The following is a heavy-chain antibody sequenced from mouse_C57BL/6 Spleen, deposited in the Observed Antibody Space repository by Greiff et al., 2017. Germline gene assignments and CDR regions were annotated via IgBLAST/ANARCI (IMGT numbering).Heavy chain of an antibody. CDR3: ARRAYSSHAMDY. D-gene: IGHD1-1*01. Sequence: QVQLKQPGAELVKPGASVKLSCKASGYTFTSYWMQWVKQRPGQGLEWIGELDPSDSYTNYNQKFKGKATLTVDTSSSTAYMQLSSLTSEDSAVYYCARRAYSSHAMDYWGQGTSVTVSS. V-gene: IGHV1-50*01. CDR2: LDPSDSYT. J-gene: IGHJ4*01. CDR1: GYTFTSYW.